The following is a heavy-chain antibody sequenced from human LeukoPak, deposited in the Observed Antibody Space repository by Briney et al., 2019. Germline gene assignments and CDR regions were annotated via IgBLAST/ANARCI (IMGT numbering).Heavy chain of an antibody. J-gene: IGHJ6*03. CDR2: INRNGGRT. CDR3: ARARSTYYYYMDG. V-gene: IGHV3-20*04. Sequence: GGSQRLLCAPYGFTFDVYGIGWARLARGGGRGWVTGINRNGGRTGYADSVKGRFTISRDNAKNSLYLQMNSLTAEDTALYYCARARSTYYYYMDGWGKGTTVTVSS. CDR1: GFTFDVYG.